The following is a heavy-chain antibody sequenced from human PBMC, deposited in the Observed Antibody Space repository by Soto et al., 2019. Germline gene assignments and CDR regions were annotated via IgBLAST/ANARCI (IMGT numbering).Heavy chain of an antibody. D-gene: IGHD1-26*01. J-gene: IGHJ4*02. V-gene: IGHV1-18*04. CDR2: ITPYNGNA. CDR3: ARARMYSGAYHDC. Sequence: QVQLVQSGPEVESPGASVKVSCKASGYTFSNFGINWVRQAPGQGLEWMGWITPYNGNANYAQKHQDRLTITTDTSPNTAYLGLRSLRSDDTAVYFCARARMYSGAYHDCWGQGTLGTVSP. CDR1: GYTFSNFG.